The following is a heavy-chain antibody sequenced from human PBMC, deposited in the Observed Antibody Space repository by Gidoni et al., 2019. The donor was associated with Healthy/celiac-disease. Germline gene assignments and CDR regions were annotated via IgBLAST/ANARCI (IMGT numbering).Heavy chain of an antibody. V-gene: IGHV3-9*01. CDR2: ISCNSGSI. D-gene: IGHD5-18*01. CDR1: GFTFDDYA. CDR3: AKDVDSYGLLYFDY. J-gene: IGHJ4*02. Sequence: EVQLVESEGGLVQPGRSLRVTCAASGFTFDDYAMHWVRQAPVKGMEWVSVISCNSGSIGYADSVKGRFTIARDNAKNSLYLQMNSLGSEDTALYYCAKDVDSYGLLYFDYWVQGTLVTVSS.